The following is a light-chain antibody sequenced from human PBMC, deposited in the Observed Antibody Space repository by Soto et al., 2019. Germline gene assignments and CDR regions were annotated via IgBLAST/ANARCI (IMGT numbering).Light chain of an antibody. Sequence: QSVLTQPPSASGTPGQRVTISCSGSSSNIGSNYVYWYQQLPGTAPKLLIYRNNQRPSGVPDRFSSSKSGTSASLAISGLRSEDEADYYCAAWDDRLSAWVFGGGTKVTVL. CDR1: SSNIGSNY. V-gene: IGLV1-47*01. CDR2: RNN. J-gene: IGLJ3*02. CDR3: AAWDDRLSAWV.